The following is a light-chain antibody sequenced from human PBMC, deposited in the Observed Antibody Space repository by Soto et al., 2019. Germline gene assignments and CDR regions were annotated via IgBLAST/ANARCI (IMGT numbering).Light chain of an antibody. V-gene: IGLV6-57*02. CDR2: EDN. CDR3: QSVDSRDQGF. CDR1: GGSLASNY. J-gene: IGLJ2*01. Sequence: NFMLTQPHSVSGSPGKTVTISCTGSGGSLASNYVQWYQQRPGRAPTTVIYEDNDRPSGVPNRFSGSVDISSNSAFLTISGLTTEDEADYYCQSVDSRDQGFFGGGTKLTVL.